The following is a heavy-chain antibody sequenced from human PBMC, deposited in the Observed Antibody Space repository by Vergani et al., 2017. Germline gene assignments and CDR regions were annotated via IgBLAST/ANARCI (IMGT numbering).Heavy chain of an antibody. V-gene: IGHV1-45*02. Sequence: QMQLVQSGAEVKKTGSSVKVSCKASGYTFTYRYLHWVRQAPGQALEWMGWITPFNGNTNYAQKFQDRVTITRHRSMSTAYMELSSLRSEDTAMYYCALAESSTSCINSVCITPETGSWFDPWGQGTLVTVSS. CDR1: GYTFTYRY. J-gene: IGHJ5*02. CDR3: ALAESSTSCINSVCITPETGSWFDP. CDR2: ITPFNGNT. D-gene: IGHD2-2*01.